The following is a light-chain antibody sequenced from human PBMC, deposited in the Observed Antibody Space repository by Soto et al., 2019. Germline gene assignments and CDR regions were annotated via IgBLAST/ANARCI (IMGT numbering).Light chain of an antibody. CDR2: SDT. CDR3: QVWDSGSAHVV. J-gene: IGLJ2*01. V-gene: IGLV3-21*04. CDR1: NIGSKG. Sequence: SYELTQPPSASVAPGKTASISCGGTNIGSKGVHWYQQKPDQSPVLVIYSDTDLPPVIPERFSGSNSANLATLTISRVEAGDEADYYCQVWDSGSAHVVFGGGTKLTV.